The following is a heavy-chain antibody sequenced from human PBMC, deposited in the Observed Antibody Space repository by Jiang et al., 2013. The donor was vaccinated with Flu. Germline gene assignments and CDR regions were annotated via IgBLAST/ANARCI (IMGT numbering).Heavy chain of an antibody. J-gene: IGHJ6*02. Sequence: GAEVKKPGASVKASCKASGYTFTSYGISWVRQAPGQGLEWMGWISAYNGNTNYAQKLQGRVTMTTDTSTSTAYMELRSLRSDDTAVYYCARPXYGGNAGFYYYGMDVWGQGTTVTVSS. CDR3: ARPXYGGNAGFYYYGMDV. D-gene: IGHD4-23*01. CDR1: GYTFTSYG. V-gene: IGHV1-18*01. CDR2: ISAYNGNT.